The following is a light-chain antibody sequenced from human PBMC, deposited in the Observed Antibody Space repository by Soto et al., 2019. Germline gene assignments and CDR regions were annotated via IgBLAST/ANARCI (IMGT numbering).Light chain of an antibody. CDR3: QQYNSFSPLT. V-gene: IGKV1-5*01. J-gene: IGKJ2*01. CDR2: DAS. Sequence: DIQMTQSPSTLSASVGVRVTITCRASQSISIWLAWYQRKPGKAPNLLIYDASSLQSGVPSRFSGSGSGTEFTLTISGLQPDDFATYYCQQYNSFSPLTFGQGTKVEIK. CDR1: QSISIW.